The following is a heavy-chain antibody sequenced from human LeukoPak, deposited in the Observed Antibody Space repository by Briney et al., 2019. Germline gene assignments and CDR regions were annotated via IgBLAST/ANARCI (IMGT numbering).Heavy chain of an antibody. CDR2: TYYRSKWYN. CDR3: AREWAYDSSGYPYFDY. V-gene: IGHV6-1*01. D-gene: IGHD3-22*01. CDR1: GDSVSSNSAA. J-gene: IGHJ4*02. Sequence: SQTLSLTCAISGDSVSSNSAAWNWIRQSPSRGLEWLGRTYYRSKWYNDYAVSVKSRITINPDTSKNQFSLQLNSVTPEDTAVYYCAREWAYDSSGYPYFDYWGQGTLVTVSS.